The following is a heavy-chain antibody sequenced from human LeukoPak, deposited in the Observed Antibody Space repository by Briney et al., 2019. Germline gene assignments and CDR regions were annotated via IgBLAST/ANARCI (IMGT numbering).Heavy chain of an antibody. V-gene: IGHV4-59*01. CDR2: IYYSEST. CDR1: GGSISSYY. J-gene: IGHJ3*02. Sequence: SETLSLTCTVSGGSISSYYWSWIRQPPGKGLEWIGYIYYSESTNYNPSLKSRVTISVDTSKNQFSLKLSSVTAADTAVYYCARGVLLWFGQPGAFDIWGQGTMVTVSS. D-gene: IGHD3-10*01. CDR3: ARGVLLWFGQPGAFDI.